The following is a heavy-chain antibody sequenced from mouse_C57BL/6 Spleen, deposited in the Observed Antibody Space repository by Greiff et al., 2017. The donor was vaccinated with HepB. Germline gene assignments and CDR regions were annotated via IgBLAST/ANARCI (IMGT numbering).Heavy chain of an antibody. CDR2: INPGSGGT. Sequence: QVQLQQSGAELVRPGTSVKVSCKASGYAFTNYLIEWVKQRPGQGLEWIGVINPGSGGTNYNEKFKGKATLTADKASSTAYMQLSSLTSEDSAVYFCERGGDYDGTGYAMDYWGQGTSVTVSS. J-gene: IGHJ4*01. CDR1: GYAFTNYL. D-gene: IGHD2-4*01. V-gene: IGHV1-54*01. CDR3: ERGGDYDGTGYAMDY.